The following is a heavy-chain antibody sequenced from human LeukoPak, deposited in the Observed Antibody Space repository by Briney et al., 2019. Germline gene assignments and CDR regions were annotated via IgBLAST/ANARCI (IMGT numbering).Heavy chain of an antibody. D-gene: IGHD3-10*01. J-gene: IGHJ4*02. CDR1: GFTFSAFG. Sequence: PSRSLTLSCAASGFTFSAFGMHWVRQAPGKGLEWLAVISYDANNKYYADSVKGRFTISRDNSRSTLYLQMNSLRAEDTAVYYCAKGRILYGSGSPPGYWGQGTPVTVSS. V-gene: IGHV3-30*18. CDR2: ISYDANNK. CDR3: AKGRILYGSGSPPGY.